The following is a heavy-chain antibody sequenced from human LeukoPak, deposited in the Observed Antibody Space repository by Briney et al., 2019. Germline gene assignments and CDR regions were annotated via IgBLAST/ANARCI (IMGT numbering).Heavy chain of an antibody. D-gene: IGHD3-9*01. Sequence: GASLRLSCAASGFTFSNYAMSWVRQAPGKGLEWVSAITGSGGNTYYADSVKGRFTISRDNSKNTLYLQMNSLRAEDTAVYYCAKWGDYDVLTGYYVSDYRGQGTLVTVSS. CDR3: AKWGDYDVLTGYYVSDY. CDR1: GFTFSNYA. J-gene: IGHJ4*02. CDR2: ITGSGGNT. V-gene: IGHV3-23*01.